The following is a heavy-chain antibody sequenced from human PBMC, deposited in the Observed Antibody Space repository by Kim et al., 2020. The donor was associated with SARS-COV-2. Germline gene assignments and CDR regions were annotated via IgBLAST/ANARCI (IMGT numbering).Heavy chain of an antibody. CDR3: ANGGNYCSGGSCFDY. J-gene: IGHJ4*02. D-gene: IGHD2-15*01. CDR1: GGSLSGYY. Sequence: SETLSLTCAVYGGSLSGYYWTWIRQPPGKGLEWIGEVNHSGSTHYNPTLKSRVTISVDTSKNQFSLKLSSVTAADTAVYYCANGGNYCSGGSCFDYWGQGTLVTVSS. CDR2: VNHSGST. V-gene: IGHV4-34*01.